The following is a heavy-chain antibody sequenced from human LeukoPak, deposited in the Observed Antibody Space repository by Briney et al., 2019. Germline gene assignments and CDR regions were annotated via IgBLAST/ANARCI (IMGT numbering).Heavy chain of an antibody. V-gene: IGHV3-7*01. D-gene: IGHD1-26*01. CDR1: GFTFSSYE. CDR3: ARASSGSYYPYYFDY. CDR2: IKQDGSEK. Sequence: GGSLRLSCAASGFTFSSYEMNWVRQAPGKGLEWVANIKQDGSEKYYVDSVKGRFTISRDNAKNSLYLQMNSLRAEDTAVYYCARASSGSYYPYYFDYWGQGTLVTVSS. J-gene: IGHJ4*02.